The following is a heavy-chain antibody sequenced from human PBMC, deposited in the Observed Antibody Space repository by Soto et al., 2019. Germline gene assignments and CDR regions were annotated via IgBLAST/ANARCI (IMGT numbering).Heavy chain of an antibody. Sequence: GSLRLSCAASGFTVSNNYMSWVRQAPGKGLEWVSVIYSGGSTFYADSVKGRFTISRDNSKNMVYLQMNRMRAEDTAVYYCAREWPHLDCWGQGTLVTVSS. CDR2: IYSGGST. CDR3: AREWPHLDC. V-gene: IGHV3-53*01. J-gene: IGHJ4*02. CDR1: GFTVSNNY.